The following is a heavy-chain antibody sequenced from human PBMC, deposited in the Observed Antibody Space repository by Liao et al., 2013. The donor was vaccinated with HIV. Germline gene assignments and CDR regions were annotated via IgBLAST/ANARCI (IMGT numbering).Heavy chain of an antibody. D-gene: IGHD2-2*01. J-gene: IGHJ3*02. V-gene: IGHV4-59*12. CDR1: GGSIGSYY. CDR3: ATSHGGHVFDI. Sequence: QVQLQESGPGLVKPSETLSLTCTVSGGSIGSYYWSWIRQPPGKGLEWIGTVYYSGSTYYNSSLKSRVTLSLDTPKDQFSLDLDSVTAADTAIYYCATSHGGHVFDIWGQGTMVVVSS. CDR2: VYYSGST.